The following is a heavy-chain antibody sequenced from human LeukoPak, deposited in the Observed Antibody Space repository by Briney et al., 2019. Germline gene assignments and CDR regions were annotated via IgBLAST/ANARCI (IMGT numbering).Heavy chain of an antibody. D-gene: IGHD4/OR15-4a*01. CDR3: AKEYGASR. CDR2: ISGSGGST. J-gene: IGHJ4*02. CDR1: GYILSTYA. Sequence: GGCLRLSCAASGYILSTYALNWVRQAPGKGLEWVSTISGSGGSTYYADSVKGRFTISRDNAKNTLYLQMNSLRAEDTAVYYCAKEYGASRWGQGTLVTVSS. V-gene: IGHV3-23*01.